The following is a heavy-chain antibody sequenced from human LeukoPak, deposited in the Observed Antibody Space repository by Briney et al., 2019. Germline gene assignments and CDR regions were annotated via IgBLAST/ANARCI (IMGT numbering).Heavy chain of an antibody. J-gene: IGHJ6*02. CDR2: IYYSGST. CDR3: ARLPPYYDILTGYRYYYYGMDV. D-gene: IGHD3-9*01. Sequence: GSLRLSCVVSGVTFTNAWMSWIRQAPGKGLEWVGYIYYSGSTNYNPSLKSRVTISVDTSKNQFSLKLSSVTAADTAVYYCARLPPYYDILTGYRYYYYGMDVWGQGTTVTVSS. V-gene: IGHV4-59*08. CDR1: GVTFTNAW.